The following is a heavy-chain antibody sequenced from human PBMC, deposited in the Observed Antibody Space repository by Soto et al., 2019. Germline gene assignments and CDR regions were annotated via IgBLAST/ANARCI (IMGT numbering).Heavy chain of an antibody. CDR1: GDSVSSNSAA. CDR2: TYYRSKWYN. D-gene: IGHD3-22*01. CDR3: ARGLGYYDSSGPRYYYYYGMDV. Sequence: PSQTLSLTCAISGDSVSSNSAAWNWIRQSPSRGLEWLGRTYYRSKWYNDYAVSVKSRITINPDTSKNQFSLQLNSVTPEDTAVYYCARGLGYYDSSGPRYYYYYGMDVGGQGTTVTVS. V-gene: IGHV6-1*01. J-gene: IGHJ6*02.